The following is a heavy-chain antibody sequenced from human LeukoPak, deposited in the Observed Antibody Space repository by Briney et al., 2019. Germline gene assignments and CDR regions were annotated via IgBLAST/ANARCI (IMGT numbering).Heavy chain of an antibody. J-gene: IGHJ4*02. CDR2: IRQDGSDK. Sequence: GGSLILSCAASGFTFSGFWMTWVRQAPGKGLEWVANIRQDGSDKNCVDSVKGRFTISRDNAKNSLYLQMNNLRVEDTAVYYCARDWHWGSDYWGQGTLVTVSS. CDR1: GFTFSGFW. D-gene: IGHD7-27*01. CDR3: ARDWHWGSDY. V-gene: IGHV3-7*05.